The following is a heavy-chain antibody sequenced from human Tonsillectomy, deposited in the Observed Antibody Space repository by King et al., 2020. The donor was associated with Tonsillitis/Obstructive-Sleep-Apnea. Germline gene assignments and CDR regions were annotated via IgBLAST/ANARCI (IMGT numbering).Heavy chain of an antibody. J-gene: IGHJ3*02. CDR2: ISSTSIYT. Sequence: QVQLVESGGGLVKPGGSLRLSCAASGFTFSDYYMSWIRQAPGKGLEWVSDISSTSIYTNFADSVKGRFTISRDNAKKSVYLQMNSLRAEDTAVYYCAGARIDSRAFDIWGQGTMVTVSS. CDR1: GFTFSDYY. CDR3: AGARIDSRAFDI. V-gene: IGHV3-11*06. D-gene: IGHD1-14*01.